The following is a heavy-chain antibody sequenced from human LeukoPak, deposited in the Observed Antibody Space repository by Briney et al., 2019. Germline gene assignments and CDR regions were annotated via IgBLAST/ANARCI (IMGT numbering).Heavy chain of an antibody. J-gene: IGHJ4*02. CDR1: GGTFSSYA. V-gene: IGHV1-69*01. CDR2: IIPIFGTE. CDR3: ARDLVDGREDWGYTERFDY. Sequence: SVKVSCKASGGTFSSYAISWVRQAPGQGLEWMGGIIPIFGTENYAQKFQGRVKITADESTSTAYMELSSLRSEDTAVYYGARDLVDGREDWGYTERFDYWGQGTLVTVSS. D-gene: IGHD2-8*02.